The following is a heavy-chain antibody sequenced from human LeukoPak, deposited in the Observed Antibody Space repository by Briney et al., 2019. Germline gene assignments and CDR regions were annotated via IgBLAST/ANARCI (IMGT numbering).Heavy chain of an antibody. CDR1: GFTFRDYT. V-gene: IGHV3-21*01. J-gene: IGHJ4*02. Sequence: GSLRPSCAASGFTFRDYTMNWVRQAPGKGLEWVSAISKSGTYIKYADSVKGRFTVSRDNAKNSLFLQMNSLRVEDTAVYFCAREVLIVVEPAANTIDYWGQGTRVTVSS. D-gene: IGHD2-2*01. CDR2: ISKSGTYI. CDR3: AREVLIVVEPAANTIDY.